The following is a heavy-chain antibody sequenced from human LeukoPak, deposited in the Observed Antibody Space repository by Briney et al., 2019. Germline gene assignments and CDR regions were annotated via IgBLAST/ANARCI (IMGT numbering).Heavy chain of an antibody. J-gene: IGHJ5*02. CDR1: GGTFSSYA. CDR3: AIKLIGVALAWFDP. V-gene: IGHV1-69*05. D-gene: IGHD3-3*01. CDR2: IIPIFGTA. Sequence: GSSVKVSCKASGGTFSSYAISWVRQAPGQELEWMRGIIPIFGTANYAQKFQGRVTITTDESTSTAYMELSSLRSEDTAVYYCAIKLIGVALAWFDPWGQGTLVTVSS.